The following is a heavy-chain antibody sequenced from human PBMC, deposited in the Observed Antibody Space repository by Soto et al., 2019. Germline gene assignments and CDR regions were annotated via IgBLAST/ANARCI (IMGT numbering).Heavy chain of an antibody. D-gene: IGHD2-15*01. CDR2: ISGDNGNT. CDR1: AYTFTNYA. V-gene: IGHV1-18*01. Sequence: QVQLVQSGAEVKKPGASMRVSCQTSAYTFTNYAVSWVRQAPGQGLEWMGWISGDNGNTIYAQKFQGRVTMTTDTSTRRAYMELRSLRSDDTAVYYCATGLLGYCSGGSCYSDSWGQGTLVTVSS. J-gene: IGHJ4*02. CDR3: ATGLLGYCSGGSCYSDS.